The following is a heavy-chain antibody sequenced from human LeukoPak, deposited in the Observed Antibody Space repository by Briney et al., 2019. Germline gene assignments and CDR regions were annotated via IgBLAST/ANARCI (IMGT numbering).Heavy chain of an antibody. Sequence: AGGSLRLSCAASGFTFSSYCMSWVRQAPGKGLEWVAHIKEDGSEKYFVDSVKGRFTISRDNAKNSLYLQMNSLRAEDTGVYYCARDRDYGDYYFDYWGQGTLVTVSS. CDR1: GFTFSSYC. CDR3: ARDRDYGDYYFDY. CDR2: IKEDGSEK. V-gene: IGHV3-7*01. J-gene: IGHJ4*02. D-gene: IGHD4-17*01.